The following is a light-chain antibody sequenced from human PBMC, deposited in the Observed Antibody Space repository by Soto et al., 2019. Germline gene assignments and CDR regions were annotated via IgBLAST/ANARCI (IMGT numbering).Light chain of an antibody. CDR1: QSVSSN. CDR3: QQYNNWLRT. Sequence: EIVMTQSPATLSVSPGERATLSCRASQSVSSNLAWYQQKPGQAPRLLIYGASTRATGIPARFSGSGSGTEFTLTISSLQSEDFEVYYCQQYNNWLRTVGQGTKVDIK. CDR2: GAS. V-gene: IGKV3-15*01. J-gene: IGKJ1*01.